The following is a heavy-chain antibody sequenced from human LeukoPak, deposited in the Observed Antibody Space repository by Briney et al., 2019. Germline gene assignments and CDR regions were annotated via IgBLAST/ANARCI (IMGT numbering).Heavy chain of an antibody. J-gene: IGHJ4*02. D-gene: IGHD4-17*01. V-gene: IGHV3-7*01. CDR3: ARVRTTVTYYFDY. CDR1: GFTFSTYW. Sequence: GGSLRLSCGASGFTFSTYWMSWVRQAPGKGLEWVANIKQDGSEKYYVDSVKGRFTISRDSAKNSLYLQMNSLRAEDTAVYYCARVRTTVTYYFDYWGQGTLVTVSS. CDR2: IKQDGSEK.